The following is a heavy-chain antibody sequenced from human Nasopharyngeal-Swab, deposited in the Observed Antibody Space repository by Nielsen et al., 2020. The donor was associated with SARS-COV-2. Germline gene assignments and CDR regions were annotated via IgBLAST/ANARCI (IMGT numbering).Heavy chain of an antibody. J-gene: IGHJ4*02. Sequence: GGSLRLSCAASGFTFSSYWMHWVRQAPGKGLVWVSRITPDGSSTNYADSVKGRFTISRDNAKDTLFLQMNSLRAEDTAVYYCAILRGGIDYWGQGTLVTVSS. CDR3: AILRGGIDY. CDR1: GFTFSSYW. D-gene: IGHD3-10*01. V-gene: IGHV3-74*01. CDR2: ITPDGSST.